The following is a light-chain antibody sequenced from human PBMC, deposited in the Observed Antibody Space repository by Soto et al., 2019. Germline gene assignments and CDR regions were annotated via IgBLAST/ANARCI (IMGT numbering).Light chain of an antibody. CDR3: LHDYTYPRT. J-gene: IGKJ1*01. CDR1: QDIKND. V-gene: IGKV1-6*01. CDR2: AAS. Sequence: AIQVTQSPSSLSASVGDRVTITCRASQDIKNDLGWYQQTPGKSPKLLIYAASTLESGVPSRFSGSGSGTVFTLTIRNLQPEDSGTYYCLHDYTYPRTFGQGTTVEI.